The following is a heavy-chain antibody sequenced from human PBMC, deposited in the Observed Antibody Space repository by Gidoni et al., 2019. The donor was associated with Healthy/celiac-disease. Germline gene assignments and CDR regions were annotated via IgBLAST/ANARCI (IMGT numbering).Heavy chain of an antibody. J-gene: IGHJ4*02. D-gene: IGHD2-2*01. CDR3: ARDGDCSSTSCYVFDY. CDR2: ISSSSSYT. CDR1: GFTFSDYY. Sequence: QVQLVESGGGLVKPGGSLRLSCAASGFTFSDYYMSWIRQAPGKGLEWVSYISSSSSYTNYADSVKGRFTISRDNAKNSLYLQMNSLRAEDTAVYYCARDGDCSSTSCYVFDYWGQGTLVTVSS. V-gene: IGHV3-11*05.